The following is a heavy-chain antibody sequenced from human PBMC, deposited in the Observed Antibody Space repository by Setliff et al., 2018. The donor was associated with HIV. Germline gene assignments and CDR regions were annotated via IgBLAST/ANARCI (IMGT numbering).Heavy chain of an antibody. D-gene: IGHD1-7*01. CDR1: GGSISSSSYY. CDR2: IYYSGST. Sequence: LETLSLTCTVSGGSISSSSYYWGWIRQPPGKGLEWIGSIYYSGSTYYNPSLKSRVTISVDTSKNQFSLKLSSVTAADTAVYYCARQSLELGDYWGQGTLVTVSS. J-gene: IGHJ4*02. CDR3: ARQSLELGDY. V-gene: IGHV4-39*01.